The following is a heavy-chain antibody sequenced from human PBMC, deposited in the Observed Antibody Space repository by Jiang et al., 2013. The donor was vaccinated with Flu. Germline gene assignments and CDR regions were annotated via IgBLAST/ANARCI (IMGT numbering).Heavy chain of an antibody. J-gene: IGHJ4*02. Sequence: LLKPSETLSLTCTVSGVSVSSTTYYWSWIRQPPGKGLEWIGYIYYTGNTNYNPSLESRVTISVDTSKNQFSLRLSSVTAADTAVYYCARASPTVSPNYWGQGTLVTVSS. D-gene: IGHD4-17*01. CDR2: IYYTGNT. CDR3: ARASPTVSPNY. V-gene: IGHV4-61*01. CDR1: GVSVSSTTYY.